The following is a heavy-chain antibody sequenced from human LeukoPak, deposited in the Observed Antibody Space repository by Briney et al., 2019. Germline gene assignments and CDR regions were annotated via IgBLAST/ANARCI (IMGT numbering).Heavy chain of an antibody. J-gene: IGHJ6*04. Sequence: GGSLRLSCAASGFTFSSYGMSWVRQAPGKGLEWVSAISGSGGSTYYADSVKGRFTISRDNSKNTLYLQMNSLRVEDTAVYYCAKTGMLRRVGYLDVWGKGTAVTVSS. CDR2: ISGSGGST. D-gene: IGHD1-1*01. CDR1: GFTFSSYG. CDR3: AKTGMLRRVGYLDV. V-gene: IGHV3-23*01.